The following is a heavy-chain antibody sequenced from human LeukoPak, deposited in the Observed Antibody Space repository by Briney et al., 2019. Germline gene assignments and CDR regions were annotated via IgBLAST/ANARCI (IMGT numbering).Heavy chain of an antibody. CDR1: GYTFTSNG. Sequence: ASVKVSCKASGYTFTSNGISWVRQAPGQGLEWMGWISAYNDHRNYAQNLQGRVTMTTDTPTSTAYMELRSLRSGDTAVYYCARDIGNSGNWYYFDYWGQGTLVTVSS. D-gene: IGHD6-13*01. CDR2: ISAYNDHR. V-gene: IGHV1-18*01. J-gene: IGHJ4*02. CDR3: ARDIGNSGNWYYFDY.